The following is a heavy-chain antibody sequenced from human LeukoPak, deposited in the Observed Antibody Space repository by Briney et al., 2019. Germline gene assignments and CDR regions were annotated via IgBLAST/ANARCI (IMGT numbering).Heavy chain of an antibody. CDR2: INHSGST. CDR3: ARGHWITMTRGAFAI. CDR1: GGSFSGYY. V-gene: IGHV4-34*01. D-gene: IGHD3-22*01. J-gene: IGHJ3*02. Sequence: PSETLSLTCAVYGGSFSGYYWSWIRPPPGKGLEWIGEINHSGSTNYNPSLKSRVTISVDTSKNQFSLKLSSVTAADTAVYYCARGHWITMTRGAFAIWGQGTMVTVSS.